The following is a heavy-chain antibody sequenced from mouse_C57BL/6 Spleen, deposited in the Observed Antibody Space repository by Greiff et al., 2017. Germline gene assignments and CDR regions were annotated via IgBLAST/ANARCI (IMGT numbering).Heavy chain of an antibody. CDR3: ARVAIVTSYYYAMDY. V-gene: IGHV1-26*01. J-gene: IGHJ4*01. Sequence: EVQLQQSGPELVKPGASVKISCKASGYTFTDYYMNWVKQSHGKSLEWIGDINPNNGGTSYNQKFKGKATLTVDKSSSTAYMELRSLTSEDSAVYYCARVAIVTSYYYAMDYWGQGTSVTVSS. CDR2: INPNNGGT. CDR1: GYTFTDYY. D-gene: IGHD2-5*01.